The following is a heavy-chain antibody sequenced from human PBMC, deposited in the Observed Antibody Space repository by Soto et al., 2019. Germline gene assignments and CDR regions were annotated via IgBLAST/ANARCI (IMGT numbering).Heavy chain of an antibody. CDR2: INHSGST. V-gene: IGHV4-34*01. Sequence: PSETLSLTCAVYGGSFSGYYWSWIRQPPGKGLEWIGEINHSGSTNYNPSLKSRVTISVDTSKNQFSLKLSSVTAADTAVYYCARRGGDHYYGSGSYSRVIYYYYMDVWGKGTTVT. D-gene: IGHD3-10*01. J-gene: IGHJ6*03. CDR1: GGSFSGYY. CDR3: ARRGGDHYYGSGSYSRVIYYYYMDV.